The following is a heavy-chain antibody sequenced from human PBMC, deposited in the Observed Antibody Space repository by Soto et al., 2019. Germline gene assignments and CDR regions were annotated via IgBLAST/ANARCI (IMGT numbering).Heavy chain of an antibody. D-gene: IGHD6-6*01. V-gene: IGHV3-73*01. CDR1: GFTFSGSA. Sequence: PGGSLRLSCAASGFTFSGSAMHWVRQASGKGLEWVGRIRDKANSYATAYTASVKGRFTISRDNSKNTLYLQMNSLRAEDTAVYYCAKDLSGIAARPEFGFPPDYYYGMDVWGQGTTVPVSS. CDR2: IRDKANSYAT. J-gene: IGHJ6*02. CDR3: AKDLSGIAARPEFGFPPDYYYGMDV.